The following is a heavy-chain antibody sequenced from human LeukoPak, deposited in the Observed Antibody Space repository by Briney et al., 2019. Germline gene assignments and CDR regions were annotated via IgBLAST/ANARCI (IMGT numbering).Heavy chain of an antibody. V-gene: IGHV3-48*03. D-gene: IGHD3-10*01. J-gene: IGHJ4*02. CDR1: GFTFSSYE. CDR2: ISSSGNTV. CDR3: AKDQGIMVRGVAGY. Sequence: GGSLRLSCVASGFTFSSYEMNWVRQAPGKGLEWVSYISSSGNTVYDADSVKGRFTISRDNAKNTLYLQMNSLRAEDTAVYYCAKDQGIMVRGVAGYWGQGTLVTVSS.